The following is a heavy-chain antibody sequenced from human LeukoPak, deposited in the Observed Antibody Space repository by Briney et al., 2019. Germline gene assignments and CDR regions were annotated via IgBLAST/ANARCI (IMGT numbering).Heavy chain of an antibody. D-gene: IGHD1-20*01. V-gene: IGHV1-69*04. Sequence: SVKVSCKASGGTFSSYAISWVRQAPGQGLEWMGRIIPILGIANYAQKFQGRVTITADKSTSTAYMELSSLRSEDTAVYYCALYMGDIAGPLDYWGQGTLVTVSS. CDR3: ALYMGDIAGPLDY. CDR2: IIPILGIA. CDR1: GGTFSSYA. J-gene: IGHJ4*02.